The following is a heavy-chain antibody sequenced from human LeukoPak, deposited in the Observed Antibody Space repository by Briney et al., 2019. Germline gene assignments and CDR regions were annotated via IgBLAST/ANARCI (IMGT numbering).Heavy chain of an antibody. J-gene: IGHJ4*02. CDR3: ALIRYCSGGSCQGDY. Sequence: GASVKVSCKASGYTFTGHYMHWVRQAPGQGLEWMGWINPNSGGTNYAQKFQGRVTMTRDTSISTAYMELSRLRSDDTAVYYCALIRYCSGGSCQGDYWGQGTLVTVSS. CDR1: GYTFTGHY. V-gene: IGHV1-2*02. CDR2: INPNSGGT. D-gene: IGHD2-15*01.